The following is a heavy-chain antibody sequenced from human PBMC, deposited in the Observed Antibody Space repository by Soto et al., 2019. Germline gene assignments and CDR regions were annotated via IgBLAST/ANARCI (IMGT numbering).Heavy chain of an antibody. CDR1: GGPFSSYA. D-gene: IGHD5-18*01. CDR3: ASATASVTASDFFDVMAT. J-gene: IGHJ1*01. CDR2: IIPIFGTA. Sequence: SVQVSCTASGGPFSSYAISWVRQAPGHGLAWMGGIIPIFGTANYAQKFQGRVTITADESTSTAYMELSSLRSEDTAVYYCASATASVTASDFFDVMATCGHGTRFTVS. V-gene: IGHV1-69*01.